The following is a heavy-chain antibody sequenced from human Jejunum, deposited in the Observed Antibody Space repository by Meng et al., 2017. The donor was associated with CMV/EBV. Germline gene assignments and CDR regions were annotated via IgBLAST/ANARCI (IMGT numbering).Heavy chain of an antibody. Sequence: VQLVQSGAEVKTTGASVKVSCKASGYSFSDYYMNWVRQAPGQGLEWMGWINPKTGGTDYAQKFQGRVTLTRDTSITTVYMELSNLKSDDSAVYYCSSAPGDYWGQGTLVTVSS. CDR2: INPKTGGT. J-gene: IGHJ4*02. V-gene: IGHV1-2*02. CDR3: SSAPGDY. D-gene: IGHD1-14*01. CDR1: GYSFSDYY.